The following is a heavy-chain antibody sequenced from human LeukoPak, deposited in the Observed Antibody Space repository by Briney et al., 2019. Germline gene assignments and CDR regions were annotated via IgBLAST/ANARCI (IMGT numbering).Heavy chain of an antibody. J-gene: IGHJ6*02. CDR2: IYYSGST. CDR1: GGSISSYY. D-gene: IGHD2-2*01. CDR3: ARSGGPAAYYYYYGMDV. Sequence: PSETLSLTCTVSGGSISSYYWSWIRQPPGKGLEWIGYIYYSGSTNYNPSLKSRVTISVDTSKNQFSLKLSSVTAADTAVYYCARSGGPAAYYYYYGMDVWGQGTTVTVSS. V-gene: IGHV4-59*12.